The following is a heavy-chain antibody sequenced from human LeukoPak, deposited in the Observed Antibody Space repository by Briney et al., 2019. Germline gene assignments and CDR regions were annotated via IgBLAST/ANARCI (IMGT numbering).Heavy chain of an antibody. CDR2: ISAYNGNT. CDR3: ARDLPSIVGATTRYYYYGMDV. Sequence: ASVKASCKASGYTFTSYGISWVRQAPGQGLEWMGWISAYNGNTNYAQKLQGRVTMTTDTSTSTAYMELRSLRSDDTAVYYCARDLPSIVGATTRYYYYGMDVWGQGTTVTVSS. D-gene: IGHD1-26*01. CDR1: GYTFTSYG. J-gene: IGHJ6*02. V-gene: IGHV1-18*01.